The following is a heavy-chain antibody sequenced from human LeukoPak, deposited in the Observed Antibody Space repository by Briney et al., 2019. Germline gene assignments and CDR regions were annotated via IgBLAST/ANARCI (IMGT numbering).Heavy chain of an antibody. CDR1: GGSFSGYY. CDR2: INHSGST. J-gene: IGHJ5*02. Sequence: SETLSLTCAVYGGSFSGYYWSWIRQPPGKGLEWIGEINHSGSTNYSPSLKSRVTISVDTSKNQFSLKLSSVTAADTAVYYCARCSSTSCYGRFDPWGQGTLVTVSS. D-gene: IGHD2-2*01. V-gene: IGHV4-34*01. CDR3: ARCSSTSCYGRFDP.